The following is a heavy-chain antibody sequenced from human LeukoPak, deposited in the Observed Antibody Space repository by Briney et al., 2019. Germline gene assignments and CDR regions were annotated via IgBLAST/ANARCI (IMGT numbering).Heavy chain of an antibody. CDR1: GGSISSYY. CDR3: AKLGVALATSESYFDY. CDR2: ISGSGGST. V-gene: IGHV3-23*01. J-gene: IGHJ4*02. D-gene: IGHD5-24*01. Sequence: ETLSLTCTVSGGSISSYYWSWVRQAPGKGLEWVSAISGSGGSTYYADSVKGRFTISRDNSKNTLYLQMNSLRAEDTAVYYCAKLGVALATSESYFDYWGQGTLVTVSS.